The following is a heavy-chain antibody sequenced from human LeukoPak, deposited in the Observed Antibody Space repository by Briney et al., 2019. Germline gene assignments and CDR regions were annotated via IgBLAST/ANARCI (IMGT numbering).Heavy chain of an antibody. CDR1: GDSISSSY. D-gene: IGHD1-26*01. CDR3: ERVRSGSFDY. Sequence: MTSETLSFTCTVSGDSISSSYWSWIRQPAGKGLEWIGRISASGGANYNPSLQSRVAMSVDTSKNQYSLYLSSVTAADTATYYCERVRSGSFDYWGQGTLVTVSS. J-gene: IGHJ4*02. V-gene: IGHV4-4*07. CDR2: ISASGGA.